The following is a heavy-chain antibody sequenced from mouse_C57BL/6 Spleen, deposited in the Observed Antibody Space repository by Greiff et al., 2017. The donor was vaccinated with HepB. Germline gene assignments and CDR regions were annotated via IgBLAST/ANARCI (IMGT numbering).Heavy chain of an antibody. CDR2: IYPGNSDT. D-gene: IGHD1-1*01. CDR3: TRGGVYGEFDY. CDR1: GYTFTSYW. J-gene: IGHJ2*01. V-gene: IGHV1-5*01. Sequence: VQLQQSGTVLARPGASVKMSCKTSGYTFTSYWMHWVKQRPGQGLEWIGAIYPGNSDTSYNQKFKGKAKLTAGTSASTAYMELSSLTNEDSAVYDCTRGGVYGEFDYWGQGTTLTVSS.